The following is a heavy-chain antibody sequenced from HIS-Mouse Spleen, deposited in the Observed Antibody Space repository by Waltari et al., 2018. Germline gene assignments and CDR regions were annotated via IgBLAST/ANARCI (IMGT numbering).Heavy chain of an antibody. CDR2: INHSGST. CDR1: GGSFSGYY. D-gene: IGHD1-1*01. CDR3: ARGVQLERRGFDY. J-gene: IGHJ4*02. Sequence: QVQLQQWGAGLLKPSETLSLTCAVYGGSFSGYYWSWIRQPPGKGLEWIGEINHSGSTNYNPSLKSRVTISVDTSKNQFSLKLGSVTAADTAVYYCARGVQLERRGFDYWGQGTLVTVSS. V-gene: IGHV4-34*01.